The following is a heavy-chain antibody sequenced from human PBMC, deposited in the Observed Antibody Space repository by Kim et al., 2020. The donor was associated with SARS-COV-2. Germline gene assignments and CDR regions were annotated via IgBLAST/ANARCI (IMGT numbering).Heavy chain of an antibody. Sequence: GGSLRLSCAASGFTFSSYSMNWVRQAPGKGLEWVSYISSSSSTIYYADSVKGRFTISRDNAKNSLYLQMNSLRAEDTAVYYCARDRAEQQLVPLDYWGQGTLVTVSS. V-gene: IGHV3-48*01. CDR3: ARDRAEQQLVPLDY. CDR2: ISSSSSTI. CDR1: GFTFSSYS. D-gene: IGHD6-13*01. J-gene: IGHJ4*02.